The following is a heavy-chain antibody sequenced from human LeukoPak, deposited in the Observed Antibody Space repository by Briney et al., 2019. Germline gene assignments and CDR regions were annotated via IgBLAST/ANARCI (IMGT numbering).Heavy chain of an antibody. D-gene: IGHD3-22*01. V-gene: IGHV1-69*04. CDR3: ARDHYDSSGYNDY. J-gene: IGHJ4*02. CDR1: GGTFISYA. Sequence: ASVKVSCKASGGTFISYAISWVRQAPGQGLEWMGRIIPSLGIANYAQKFQGRVTITADKSTSTAYMELSSLRSEDTAVYYCARDHYDSSGYNDYWGQGTLVTVSS. CDR2: IIPSLGIA.